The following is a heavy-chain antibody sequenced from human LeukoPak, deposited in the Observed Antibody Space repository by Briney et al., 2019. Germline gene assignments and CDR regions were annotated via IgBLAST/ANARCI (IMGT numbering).Heavy chain of an antibody. V-gene: IGHV4-31*03. CDR3: ATYSHYLSPDAFDI. D-gene: IGHD4-11*01. CDR1: GGSISSTTNY. CDR2: IYYSAYP. J-gene: IGHJ3*02. Sequence: SQTLSLTCTVSGGSISSTTNYWSWIRQHPGKGLEWIGYIYYSAYPNYNPSLESRLTISVDTAKNQFSLKLRSVTAADTAVYYCATYSHYLSPDAFDIWGRGTMVTVSS.